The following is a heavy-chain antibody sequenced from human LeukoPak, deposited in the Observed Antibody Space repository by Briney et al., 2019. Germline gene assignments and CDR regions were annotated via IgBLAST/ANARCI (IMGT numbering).Heavy chain of an antibody. D-gene: IGHD6-13*01. V-gene: IGHV4-38-2*02. CDR1: GYSISSGYY. Sequence: SETLSLTCTVSGYSISSGYYWGWIRQPPGKGLEWIGSIYHSGSTYYNPSLKSRVTISVDTSKNQFSLKLSSVTAADTAVYYCARPPMAAAAGLDYWGQGTLVTVSS. J-gene: IGHJ4*02. CDR3: ARPPMAAAAGLDY. CDR2: IYHSGST.